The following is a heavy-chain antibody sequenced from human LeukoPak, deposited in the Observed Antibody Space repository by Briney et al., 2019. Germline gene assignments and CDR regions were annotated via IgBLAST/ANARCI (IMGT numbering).Heavy chain of an antibody. J-gene: IGHJ3*02. D-gene: IGHD5-24*01. CDR1: GFTFSSYE. CDR2: ISSTGSSI. Sequence: PGGSLRLSCAAPGFTFSSYEMNWVRQAPGKGLEWVSYISSTGSSIYYADSVKGRFTISRESAKNSLYLQMNSLRAEDTAVYYCARQGGEMTTISNAFDIWGQGTLVTVSS. CDR3: ARQGGEMTTISNAFDI. V-gene: IGHV3-48*03.